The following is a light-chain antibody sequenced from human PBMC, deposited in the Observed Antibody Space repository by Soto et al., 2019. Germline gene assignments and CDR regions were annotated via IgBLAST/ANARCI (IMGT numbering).Light chain of an antibody. V-gene: IGKV3-15*01. J-gene: IGKJ1*01. Sequence: EIVMTQSPATLSVSPGERATLSCRASQSVSSNLAWYQQKPGQAPRLLIYGASARATGIPARFSGSGSGTEFTLTISSLQSEDFAVYYCQQYNNWPETFCQGTQVEIK. CDR1: QSVSSN. CDR2: GAS. CDR3: QQYNNWPET.